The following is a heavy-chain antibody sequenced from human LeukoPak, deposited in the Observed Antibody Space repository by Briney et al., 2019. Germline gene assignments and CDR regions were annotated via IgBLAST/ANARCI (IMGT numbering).Heavy chain of an antibody. CDR1: GYTFTGYY. V-gene: IGHV1-2*02. CDR2: INPNSGGT. Sequence: ASVKVSCKASGYTFTGYYMHWVRQAPGQGLEWMGWINPNSGGTNYAQKFQGRVTMTRDTSISTAYMELSSLRSEDTAVYYCAREWVGQIGTGDYYFDYWGQGTLVTVSS. CDR3: AREWVGQIGTGDYYFDY. D-gene: IGHD3-16*01. J-gene: IGHJ4*02.